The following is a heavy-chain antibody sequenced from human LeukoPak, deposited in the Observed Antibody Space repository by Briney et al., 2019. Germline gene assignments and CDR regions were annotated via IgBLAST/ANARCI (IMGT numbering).Heavy chain of an antibody. Sequence: GGSLRLSCAASGFAFSSYRMNWVRQAPGKGLEWVSSISSSSSYIYYADSVKGRFTISRDNDTTSLYLQMNSLRAEDTAVYYCAKGASDIVVVTSIYYFYYWGQGTLVTVSS. CDR3: AKGASDIVVVTSIYYFYY. CDR2: ISSSSSYI. J-gene: IGHJ4*02. CDR1: GFAFSSYR. D-gene: IGHD2-2*01. V-gene: IGHV3-21*01.